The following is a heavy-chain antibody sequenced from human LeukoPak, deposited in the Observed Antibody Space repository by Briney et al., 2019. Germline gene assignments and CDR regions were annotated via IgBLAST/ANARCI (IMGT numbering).Heavy chain of an antibody. D-gene: IGHD1-1*01. CDR2: SSSGGSTI. V-gene: IGHV3-48*04. CDR1: GFIFSTYT. J-gene: IGHJ4*02. CDR3: SRDVGGWNAIDY. Sequence: GGSLRLSCAASGFIFSTYTMNWLRQAPGEGVEWVSYSSSGGSTISYADSVEGGFTLSRDNAKKSLYLQINRLRAEDTSVYYCSRDVGGWNAIDYGGQGTLVTVS.